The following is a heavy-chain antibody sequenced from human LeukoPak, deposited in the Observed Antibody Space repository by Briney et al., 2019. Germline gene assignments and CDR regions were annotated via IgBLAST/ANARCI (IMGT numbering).Heavy chain of an antibody. CDR1: GGSFNHYY. Sequence: SETLSLTCAVYGGSFNHYYWSWIRQRPGKGREWIGEINHSGSAKSNPSLKSRVILSVDTSKNQFSLNLTSVTAADTAVYFCASSTSTDPQLDPWGQGTLVTVSS. CDR2: INHSGSA. D-gene: IGHD2/OR15-2a*01. J-gene: IGHJ5*02. CDR3: ASSTSTDPQLDP. V-gene: IGHV4-34*01.